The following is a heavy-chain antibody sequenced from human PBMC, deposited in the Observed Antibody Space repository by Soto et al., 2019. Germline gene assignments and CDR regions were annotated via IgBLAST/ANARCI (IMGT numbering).Heavy chain of an antibody. CDR2: INAGNGDT. D-gene: IGHD5-12*01. CDR1: GITYNTYA. CDR3: VGAISGYVT. J-gene: IGHJ4*02. V-gene: IGHV1-3*01. Sequence: QVQLVQSGAEMKKPGASVKLSCKASGITYNTYAIHWVRHAPGQGLEWMGWINAGNGDTRYSQNFQGRVTLTRDTSASTVNMYLDSLIFADTCVYFCVGAISGYVTWRQGTLVTVSS.